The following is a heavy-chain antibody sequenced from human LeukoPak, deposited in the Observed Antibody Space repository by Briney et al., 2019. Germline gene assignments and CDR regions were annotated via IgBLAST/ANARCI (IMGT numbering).Heavy chain of an antibody. V-gene: IGHV4-39*01. J-gene: IGHJ4*02. CDR3: ARYGIAARPTDY. D-gene: IGHD6-6*01. CDR1: GGSISSSSYY. Sequence: PSETLSLTCTVSGGSISSSSYYWGWIRQPPGKGPEWIGSIYYSGSTYYNPSLKSRVTISVDTSKNQFSLKLSSVTAADTAVYYCARYGIAARPTDYWGQGTLVTVSS. CDR2: IYYSGST.